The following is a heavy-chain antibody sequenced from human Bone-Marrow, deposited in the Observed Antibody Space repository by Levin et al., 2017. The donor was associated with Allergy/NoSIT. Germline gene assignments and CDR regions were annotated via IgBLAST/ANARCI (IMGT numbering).Heavy chain of an antibody. CDR2: ISYAGDGGNT. J-gene: IGHJ5*02. CDR1: GFSLSHYA. D-gene: IGHD5-18*01. CDR3: ARGGYRSWSQLDP. Sequence: PGGSLRLSCTASGFSLSHYATHWVRQAPGKGLQWVGVISYAGDGGNTFYGDSVKGRFTLSRDNSKNMVFLDMNSLRSEDTALYYCARGGYRSWSQLDPWGQGTLVTVSS. V-gene: IGHV3-30-3*01.